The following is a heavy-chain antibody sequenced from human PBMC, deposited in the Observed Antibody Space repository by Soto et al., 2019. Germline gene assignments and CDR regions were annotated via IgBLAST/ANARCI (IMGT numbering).Heavy chain of an antibody. CDR3: ARLVRSGYYNYYYYYMDV. CDR1: GGSFSVYY. V-gene: IGHV4-34*01. J-gene: IGHJ6*03. D-gene: IGHD3-3*01. CDR2: INHSGST. Sequence: SETLALNCVVYGGSFSVYYWRWIRQPPGKGLEWIGEINHSGSTNYNPSLKSRVTISVDTSKNQFSLKLSSVTAADTAVYYCARLVRSGYYNYYYYYMDVWGKGTTVTVSS.